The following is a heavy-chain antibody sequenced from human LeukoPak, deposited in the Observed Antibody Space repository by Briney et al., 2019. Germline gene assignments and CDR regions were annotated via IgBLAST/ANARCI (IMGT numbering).Heavy chain of an antibody. D-gene: IGHD6-19*01. CDR1: GGSFSGYY. V-gene: IGHV4-59*08. Sequence: SETLSLTCAVYGGSFSGYYWSWIRQSPGKGLEWIAYINNSGRTNYNPSLKSRVTISADTSVNQLSLKVRSVTAADTAVYYCARGAGWYDYWGQGTQVTVFS. CDR2: INNSGRT. J-gene: IGHJ4*02. CDR3: ARGAGWYDY.